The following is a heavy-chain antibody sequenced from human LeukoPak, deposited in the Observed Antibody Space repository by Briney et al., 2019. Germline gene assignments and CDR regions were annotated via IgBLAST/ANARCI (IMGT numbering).Heavy chain of an antibody. J-gene: IGHJ4*02. D-gene: IGHD1-1*01. V-gene: IGHV3-23*01. Sequence: PGGSLRLSCAASGFTLSTYGMSWVRQAPGKGLEWVSSIGGSGGETYYRDSVKGRFTISRDNSKNTLFLQMNSLRPEDTAVYCCARDSSGNHFDFWGQGTLVTVSS. CDR3: ARDSSGNHFDF. CDR1: GFTLSTYG. CDR2: IGGSGGET.